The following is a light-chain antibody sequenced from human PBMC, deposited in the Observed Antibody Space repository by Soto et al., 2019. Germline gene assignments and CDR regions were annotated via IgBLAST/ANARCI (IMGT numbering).Light chain of an antibody. Sequence: EIVLTQSPCTLSLSPGERATLSCRASQSVSTYLAWYQQKPGQAPRLLIYGASSRATGIPDRFSGSGSGTDFTLTISRLEPEDFAVYYCQQNGNSLFTFGPGTKVDIK. CDR3: QQNGNSLFT. CDR1: QSVSTY. CDR2: GAS. J-gene: IGKJ3*01. V-gene: IGKV3-20*01.